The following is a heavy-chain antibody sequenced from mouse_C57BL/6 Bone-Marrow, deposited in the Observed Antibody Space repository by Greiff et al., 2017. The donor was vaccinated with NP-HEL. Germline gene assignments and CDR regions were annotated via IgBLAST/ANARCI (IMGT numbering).Heavy chain of an antibody. J-gene: IGHJ3*01. Sequence: VQLQQSGPELVKPGASVKISCKASGYAISSGWMNWVKQRPGRGLEWIGRIYPGDGDNNYNGKLKGKATLTADKSSSTAYMQLSSLTSEDSAVYFFASGGLGPFAYWGQGTLVTVSA. CDR3: ASGGLGPFAY. V-gene: IGHV1-82*01. CDR2: IYPGDGDN. D-gene: IGHD4-1*01. CDR1: GYAISSGW.